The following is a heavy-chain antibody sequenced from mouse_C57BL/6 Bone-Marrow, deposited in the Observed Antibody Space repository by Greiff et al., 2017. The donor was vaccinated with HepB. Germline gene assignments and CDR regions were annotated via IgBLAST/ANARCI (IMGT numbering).Heavy chain of an antibody. D-gene: IGHD4-1*01. CDR3: TRGDWDERGY. J-gene: IGHJ2*01. V-gene: IGHV6-6*01. CDR2: IRNKANNHAT. CDR1: GFTFSDAW. Sequence: EVKVVESGGGLVQPGGSMKLSCAASGFTFSDAWMDWVRQSPEKGLEWVAEIRNKANNHATYYAESVKGRFTISRDDSKSSVYLQMNSLRAEDTGIYYCTRGDWDERGYWGQGTTLTVSS.